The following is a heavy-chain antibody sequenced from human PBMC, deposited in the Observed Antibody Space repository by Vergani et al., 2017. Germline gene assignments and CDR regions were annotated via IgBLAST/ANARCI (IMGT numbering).Heavy chain of an antibody. Sequence: QVQLVESGGGVVQPGRSLRLSCAASGFTFSSYGMHWVRQAPGKGLEWVAVISYDGSNKYYADSVKGRFTISRDNSKNTLCLQMNSLRAEDTAVYYCAKGVVVVAATLLIDYWGQGTLVTVSS. CDR1: GFTFSSYG. V-gene: IGHV3-30*19. CDR3: AKGVVVVAATLLIDY. J-gene: IGHJ4*02. CDR2: ISYDGSNK. D-gene: IGHD2-15*01.